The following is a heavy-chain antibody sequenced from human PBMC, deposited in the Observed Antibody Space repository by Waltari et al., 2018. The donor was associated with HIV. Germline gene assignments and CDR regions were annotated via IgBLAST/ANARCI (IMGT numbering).Heavy chain of an antibody. CDR3: ARRWTTVTTDSLDL. CDR2: INHGGST. J-gene: IGHJ2*01. D-gene: IGHD4-17*01. V-gene: IGHV4-34*01. CDR1: GGSFNGYS. Sequence: QVQLQQWGAGLLKPSETLSLTCAVYGGSFNGYSWSWIRQSPGKGLEWIGEINHGGSTIYNPSLKSRVTISVDTSKNQFSLKLSFVTAADTAVYYCARRWTTVTTDSLDLWGRDTLVTVSS.